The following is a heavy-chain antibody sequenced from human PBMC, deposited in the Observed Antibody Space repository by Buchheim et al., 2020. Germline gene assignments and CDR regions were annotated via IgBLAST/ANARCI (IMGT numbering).Heavy chain of an antibody. J-gene: IGHJ6*02. Sequence: EVQLLESGGGLVQPGGSLRLSCAASGFTFSSYAMSWVRQAPGKGLEWVSAISGSGGSTYYADSVKGRFTISRDNSKKSLYLQMNSLRDEDTAMYYCASDLNPGYYYGLDVWGPGTT. CDR2: ISGSGGST. CDR3: ASDLNPGYYYGLDV. V-gene: IGHV3-23*01. CDR1: GFTFSSYA.